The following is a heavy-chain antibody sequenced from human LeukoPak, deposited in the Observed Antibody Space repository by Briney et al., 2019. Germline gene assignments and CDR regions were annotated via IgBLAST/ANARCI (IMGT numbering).Heavy chain of an antibody. Sequence: PSQTLSLTCTVSGGSISSGGYYWSWIRQHPGKGLEWIGYIYYSGSTYYNPSLKSRVTISVDTSKNQFSLKLSSVTAADTAVYYCARAKSRWFGELFNAFDIGGQGTMVTVSS. V-gene: IGHV4-31*03. J-gene: IGHJ3*02. CDR3: ARAKSRWFGELFNAFDI. D-gene: IGHD3-10*01. CDR2: IYYSGST. CDR1: GGSISSGGYY.